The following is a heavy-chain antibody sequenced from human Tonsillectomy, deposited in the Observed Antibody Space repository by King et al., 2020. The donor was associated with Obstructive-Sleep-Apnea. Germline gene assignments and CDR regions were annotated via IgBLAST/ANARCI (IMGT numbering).Heavy chain of an antibody. CDR1: GFTFSDAW. D-gene: IGHD6-19*01. V-gene: IGHV3-15*01. CDR3: TTDAVPTIIGYYFDY. Sequence: VQLVESGGGLVKPGESLRLSCVTSGFTFSDAWMSWVRQVPGKGLEWVGRIKSIPDGGTTDYAAPVKGRFTISRDDSKKTLFLQMHSLKTEDTAVYFCTTDAVPTIIGYYFDYWGQGTQVTVSS. CDR2: IKSIPDGGTT. J-gene: IGHJ4*02.